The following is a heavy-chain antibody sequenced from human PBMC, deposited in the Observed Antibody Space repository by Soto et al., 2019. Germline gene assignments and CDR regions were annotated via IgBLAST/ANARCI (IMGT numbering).Heavy chain of an antibody. V-gene: IGHV2-5*02. CDR1: GFSLSTSGVG. CDR3: AHALRRRDCRGGRCYYFDY. Sequence: SGPTLVKPTQTLALTCTFSGFSLSTSGVGVGWIRQAPGKALEWLAVTYWDDDKRYRPSLKSRLTIIKDTSKNQVVLIMTNMDPVDTATYYCAHALRRRDCRGGRCYYFDYWGQGTLVTVSS. J-gene: IGHJ4*02. D-gene: IGHD2-15*01. CDR2: TYWDDDK.